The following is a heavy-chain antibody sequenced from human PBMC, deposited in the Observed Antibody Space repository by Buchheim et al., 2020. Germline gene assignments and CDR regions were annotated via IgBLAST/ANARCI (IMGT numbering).Heavy chain of an antibody. Sequence: QVQLQESGPGLVKPSETLSLTCTVSGDSVSSSSYYWSWIRQPPRKGLEWIGYSYYTGSTNYNPSLKSRVTISVDPSTNKFSLKLSSVTAADTAVYYCARESRYSYGFGNYWGQGTL. CDR3: ARESRYSYGFGNY. J-gene: IGHJ4*02. CDR2: SYYTGST. V-gene: IGHV4-61*01. D-gene: IGHD5-18*01. CDR1: GDSVSSSSYY.